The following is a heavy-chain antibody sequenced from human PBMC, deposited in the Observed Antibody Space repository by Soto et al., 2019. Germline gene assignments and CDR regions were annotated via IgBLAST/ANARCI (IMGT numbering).Heavy chain of an antibody. J-gene: IGHJ4*02. V-gene: IGHV1-8*01. CDR3: ARSIVRPWHELDY. Sequence: QVQLVQSGAEVKKPGASVKVSCKASGYTFTNYDIHWVRQAPGQGLEWMGWMNHNSGDTGHAQKFQGRVTMTRNTAISTAYMELSSLRSEDTSVYYCARSIVRPWHELDYWGQGTLVTVSS. CDR1: GYTFTNYD. CDR2: MNHNSGDT. D-gene: IGHD1-1*01.